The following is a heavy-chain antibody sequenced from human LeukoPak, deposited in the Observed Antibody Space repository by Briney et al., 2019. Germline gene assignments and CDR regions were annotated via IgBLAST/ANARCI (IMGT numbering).Heavy chain of an antibody. Sequence: PSETLSLTCAVYGGSFSGYYWSWIRQPPGKGLEWIGEINHSGSTNYNPSLKSRVTISVDTSKNQFSLKLSSVTAADTAVYYCARRVLRYFDWLPSYFDYWGQGTLVTVSS. CDR2: INHSGST. D-gene: IGHD3-9*01. J-gene: IGHJ4*02. CDR1: GGSFSGYY. CDR3: ARRVLRYFDWLPSYFDY. V-gene: IGHV4-34*01.